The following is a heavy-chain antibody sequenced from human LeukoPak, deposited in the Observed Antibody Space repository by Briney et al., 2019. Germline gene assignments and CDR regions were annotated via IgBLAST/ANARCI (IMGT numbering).Heavy chain of an antibody. CDR2: ISGDGGST. CDR3: AKDILGRGVSEGPDI. Sequence: PGGSLRLSCAASGFTFDDYAMHWVRQAPGKGLEWVSLISGDGGSTHYADSVKGRFTISRDNSKNSLYLQMNSLRTEDTALYYCAKDILGRGVSEGPDIWGQGTMVAVSS. J-gene: IGHJ3*02. D-gene: IGHD2-15*01. CDR1: GFTFDDYA. V-gene: IGHV3-43*02.